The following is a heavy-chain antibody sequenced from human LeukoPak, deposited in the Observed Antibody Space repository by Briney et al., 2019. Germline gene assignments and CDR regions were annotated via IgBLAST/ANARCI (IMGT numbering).Heavy chain of an antibody. J-gene: IGHJ4*02. D-gene: IGHD6-19*01. V-gene: IGHV3-66*01. CDR3: ARDPQPIAVAGTGDY. Sequence: GGSLRLSCAASGFTVSSNYMSWVRQAPGKGLEWVSVIYSGGSTYYADSVKGRFTISRDNSKNTLYLQMNSLRAEDTAVYYCARDPQPIAVAGTGDYWGQGTLVTVSS. CDR2: IYSGGST. CDR1: GFTVSSNY.